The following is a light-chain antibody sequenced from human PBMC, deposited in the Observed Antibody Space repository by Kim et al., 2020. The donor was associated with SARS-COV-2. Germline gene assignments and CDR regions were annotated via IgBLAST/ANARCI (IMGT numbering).Light chain of an antibody. Sequence: DVVMTQSPLSLPVTLGQPASISCRSSRSLLYLYSDANTYLNWFQQRPGQSPRRLIYKVSNRDSGVPDRFSGSGSGTDFKLKISRVEAEDVADYYCMQGTYWPPITFGQGTRLEIK. J-gene: IGKJ5*01. V-gene: IGKV2-30*01. CDR2: KVS. CDR3: MQGTYWPPIT. CDR1: RSLLYLYSDANTY.